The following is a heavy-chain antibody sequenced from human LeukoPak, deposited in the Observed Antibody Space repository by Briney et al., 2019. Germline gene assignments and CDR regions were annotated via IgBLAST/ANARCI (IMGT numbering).Heavy chain of an antibody. J-gene: IGHJ4*02. D-gene: IGHD6-6*01. Sequence: SETLSLTCAVYGGSFSGHYWSWIRQPPGKGLEWIGEINHGGGTNYNPSLKSRVTISVDTSKDQFSLKLSSVTAADTAVYYCAGGRLFVVDWGQGTLVTVSS. CDR3: AGGRLFVVD. V-gene: IGHV4-34*01. CDR2: INHGGGT. CDR1: GGSFSGHY.